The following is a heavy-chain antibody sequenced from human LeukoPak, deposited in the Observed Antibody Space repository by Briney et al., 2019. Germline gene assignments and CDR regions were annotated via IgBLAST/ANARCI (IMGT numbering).Heavy chain of an antibody. Sequence: GASVKVSCXTSGGTFSTYAINWVRQAPGQGLEWMGRIIPIFGTPNYAQRFQGRVTITTDESTKTAYMDLTSLTHEDTAVYYCARIEGEYGVLVYWGQGTLVTVSS. J-gene: IGHJ4*02. CDR3: ARIEGEYGVLVY. D-gene: IGHD4-17*01. CDR2: IIPIFGTP. CDR1: GGTFSTYA. V-gene: IGHV1-69*05.